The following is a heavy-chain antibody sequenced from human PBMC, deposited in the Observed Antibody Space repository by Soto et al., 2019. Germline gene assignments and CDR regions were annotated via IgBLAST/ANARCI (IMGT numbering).Heavy chain of an antibody. Sequence: PGESLKISCDGSGYSFTIYWIGWVLQMPGKGLEWMWIIYPGDSDTRYSPSFQGQVTISADKSISTAYLQWSSLKASDTAMYYCARQNGYYDSSGYYWGYYYYGMDVWGQGTTVTVSS. CDR3: ARQNGYYDSSGYYWGYYYYGMDV. V-gene: IGHV5-51*01. CDR2: IYPGDSDT. D-gene: IGHD3-22*01. J-gene: IGHJ6*02. CDR1: GYSFTIYW.